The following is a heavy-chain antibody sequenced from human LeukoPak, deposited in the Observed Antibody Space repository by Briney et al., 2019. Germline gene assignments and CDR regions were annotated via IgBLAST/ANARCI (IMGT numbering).Heavy chain of an antibody. CDR2: INPNSGGT. D-gene: IGHD2-2*01. V-gene: IGHV1-2*06. CDR1: GYAFTDYF. CDR3: ARGSASWYVDY. J-gene: IGHJ4*02. Sequence: VASVKVSCKASGYAFTDYFIYWVRQAPGQGLEWMGRINPNSGGTKYAQKFQGGVTMTRDTSISTANMELSRLRSDDTAVYYCARGSASWYVDYWGQGTLVTVSS.